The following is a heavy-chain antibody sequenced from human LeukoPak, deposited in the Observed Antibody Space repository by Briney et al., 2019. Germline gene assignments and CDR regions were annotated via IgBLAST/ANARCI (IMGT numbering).Heavy chain of an antibody. CDR3: ARPLISNGSYPDY. Sequence: GESLKISCKGSGYSFTSYWIGWVRQMPGKGLEWMGIIYPGDSDTRYSPSFQGQVTISADKSISTAYLQWNSLRASDTAMYYCARPLISNGSYPDYWGQGTPVTVSS. V-gene: IGHV5-51*01. CDR2: IYPGDSDT. D-gene: IGHD1-26*01. J-gene: IGHJ4*02. CDR1: GYSFTSYW.